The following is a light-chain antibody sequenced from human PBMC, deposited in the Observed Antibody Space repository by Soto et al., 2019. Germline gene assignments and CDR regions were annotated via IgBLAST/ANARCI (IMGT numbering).Light chain of an antibody. CDR2: EVT. Sequence: QSALTQPPSASGSPGQSVTISCTGTSSDVGAYNYVSWYQQYPGKAPKLMIYEVTKRPSGVPDRFSGSKSGNTDYLTVSGLQAEDEADYYCTSYVGNDIWVFGGGTQLTVL. J-gene: IGLJ3*02. V-gene: IGLV2-8*01. CDR3: TSYVGNDIWV. CDR1: SSDVGAYNY.